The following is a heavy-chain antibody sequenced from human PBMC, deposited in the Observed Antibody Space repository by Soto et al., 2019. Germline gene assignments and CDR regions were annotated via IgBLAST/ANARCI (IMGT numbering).Heavy chain of an antibody. J-gene: IGHJ5*02. Sequence: SEPLFLTCAVYGGTFSGYYWSWIRQPPGKGLEWIGEVNHSGSTNYNPSLKSRLTISVDTSNNQFSLKLTSVTAADTAVYYCARHSRSTGTTWGDCFDPWGHGTQVTVSS. CDR2: VNHSGST. D-gene: IGHD1-7*01. CDR1: GGTFSGYY. V-gene: IGHV4-34*01. CDR3: ARHSRSTGTTWGDCFDP.